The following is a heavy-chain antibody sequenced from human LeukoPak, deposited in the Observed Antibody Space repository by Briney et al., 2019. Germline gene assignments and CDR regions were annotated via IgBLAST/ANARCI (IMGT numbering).Heavy chain of an antibody. V-gene: IGHV1-69*05. Sequence: ASVKVSCKAFGGTFSSYAISWVRQAPGQWLEWMGRIIPIFGTANYAQKFQGRVTITTDESTSTAYMELSSLRSEDTAVYYCAREWEQWLVRWGQGTLVIVSS. J-gene: IGHJ4*02. CDR2: IIPIFGTA. D-gene: IGHD6-19*01. CDR3: AREWEQWLVR. CDR1: GGTFSSYA.